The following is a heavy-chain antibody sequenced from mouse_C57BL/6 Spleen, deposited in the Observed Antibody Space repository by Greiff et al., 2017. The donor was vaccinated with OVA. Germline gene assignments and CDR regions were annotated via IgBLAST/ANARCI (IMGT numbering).Heavy chain of an antibody. Sequence: QVQLQQSGAELVRPGASVTLSCKASGYTFTDYEMHWVKQTPVHGLEWIGAIDPETGGTAYNQKFKGKAILTADKSSSTAYMELRSLTSEDSAVYFCAEGITTVVAPYFDYWGQGTTLTVSS. V-gene: IGHV1-15*01. CDR3: AEGITTVVAPYFDY. D-gene: IGHD1-1*01. J-gene: IGHJ2*01. CDR2: IDPETGGT. CDR1: GYTFTDYE.